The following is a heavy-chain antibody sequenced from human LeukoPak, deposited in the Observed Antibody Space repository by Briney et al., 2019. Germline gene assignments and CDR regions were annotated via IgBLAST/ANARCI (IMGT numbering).Heavy chain of an antibody. CDR1: GFSFSSYS. V-gene: IGHV3-21*01. CDR3: ARDCSSTSCHERSDACDI. D-gene: IGHD2-2*01. Sequence: GGSLRLSCAASGFSFSSYSMNWVRQAPGKGLEWVASITSNSDNMYYASSVRGRFTISRDNAKNSLYLQMNSLRAEDTAVYYCARDCSSTSCHERSDACDIWGQGTMVTVSS. J-gene: IGHJ3*02. CDR2: ITSNSDNM.